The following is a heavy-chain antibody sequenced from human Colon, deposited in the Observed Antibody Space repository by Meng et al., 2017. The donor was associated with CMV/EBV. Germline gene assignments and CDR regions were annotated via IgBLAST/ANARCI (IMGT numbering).Heavy chain of an antibody. V-gene: IGHV3-66*01. Sequence: EVQMVASGGNFVQPGGSLRLSCGVSGFIVNDKFMSWVRQAPGKGLEWVSIIYADDSTYYADSVRDRFTISRDNSKNTLFLQMNSLGAEDTAVYYCARNLESSVNSMDYWGQGTLVTVSS. CDR3: ARNLESSVNSMDY. J-gene: IGHJ4*02. CDR2: IYADDST. D-gene: IGHD4-17*01. CDR1: GFIVNDKF.